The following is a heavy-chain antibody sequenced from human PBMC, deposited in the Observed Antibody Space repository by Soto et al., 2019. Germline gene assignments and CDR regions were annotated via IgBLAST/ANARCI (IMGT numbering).Heavy chain of an antibody. CDR1: GFTFGSYA. D-gene: IGHD3-16*01. J-gene: IGHJ6*03. CDR2: ISGSGRTT. CDR3: TKFRGPSYSYYSMDV. Sequence: ESGGGLVQPGGSLRLSCAASGFTFGSYAMNWLRQAPGRGLECVSFISGSGRTTYYADPVKGRFTVSRDNSKNTLYLQMNSLRAEDTALYYCTKFRGPSYSYYSMDVWGKGTTVTVSS. V-gene: IGHV3-23*01.